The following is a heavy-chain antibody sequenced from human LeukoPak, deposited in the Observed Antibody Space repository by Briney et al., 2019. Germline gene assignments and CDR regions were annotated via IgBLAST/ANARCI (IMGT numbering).Heavy chain of an antibody. J-gene: IGHJ4*02. CDR1: GFTFSSYV. CDR2: IWYDGSNK. Sequence: GGSLRLSCAASGFTFSSYVMHWVRQAPGKGLEWVAVIWYDGSNKYYADSVKGRFTISRDNSKNTLYLQMNSLRAEDTAVYYCAREGYCSSTSCYGPYFDYWGQGTLVTVSS. D-gene: IGHD2-2*01. V-gene: IGHV3-33*01. CDR3: AREGYCSSTSCYGPYFDY.